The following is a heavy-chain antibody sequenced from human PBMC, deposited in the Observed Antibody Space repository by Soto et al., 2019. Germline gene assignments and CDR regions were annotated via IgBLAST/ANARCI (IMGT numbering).Heavy chain of an antibody. CDR3: ARARYYDWCFEL. V-gene: IGHV4-30-2*06. D-gene: IGHD3-9*01. CDR2: SYHSGSS. J-gene: IGHJ4*02. Sequence: SETLSLTCTVSVVSINSAGHSCGWLRQSPGKGLGWIGYSYHSGSSYYNPSLQSRVTISVDRSKAQFYLTLTSATAADTAVYFCARARYYDWCFELWGLGTPVNVSS. CDR1: VVSINSAGHS.